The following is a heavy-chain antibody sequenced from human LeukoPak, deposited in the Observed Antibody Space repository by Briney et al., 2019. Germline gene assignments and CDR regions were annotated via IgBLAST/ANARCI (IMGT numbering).Heavy chain of an antibody. D-gene: IGHD3-22*01. CDR1: GGFISSSSYY. J-gene: IGHJ1*01. CDR3: ARRRYYGSTGYFD. V-gene: IGHV4-39*01. CDR2: IYYSGST. Sequence: SETLSLTCTISGGFISSSSYYWGWIRQPPGKGLEWIGDIYYSGSTYYSPSLKSRVSISVDTSKNQFSLILSSAIAADTALYYCARRRYYGSTGYFDWGQGTQVTVS.